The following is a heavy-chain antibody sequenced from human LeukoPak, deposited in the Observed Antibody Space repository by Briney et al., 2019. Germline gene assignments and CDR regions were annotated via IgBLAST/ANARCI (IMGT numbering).Heavy chain of an antibody. CDR2: IYFNGRT. V-gene: IGHV4-59*04. J-gene: IGHJ2*01. CDR3: TRQRGSGHWYFDL. CDR1: GASLNNYY. Sequence: SETLSLTCTVSGASLNNYYWNWVRQPPGKGLEWIGTIYFNGRTYYSPSLKSRVTMSVDTSKNQFSLKMSSVTAADTAAYYCTRQRGSGHWYFDLWGRGTRVIVSS. D-gene: IGHD6-19*01.